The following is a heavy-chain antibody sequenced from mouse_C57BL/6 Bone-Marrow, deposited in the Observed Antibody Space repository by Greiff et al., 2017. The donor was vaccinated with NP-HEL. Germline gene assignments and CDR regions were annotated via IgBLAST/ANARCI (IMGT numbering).Heavy chain of an antibody. D-gene: IGHD2-12*01. V-gene: IGHV1-50*01. Sequence: VQLQQPGAELVKPGASVKLSCKASGYTFTSYWMQWVKQRPGQGLEWIGEIDPSDSYTNYNQKFKGKATLTVDTSSSTAYMQLSSLTSEDSAVYYCARPRRRGYYAMDYWGQGTSVTVSS. CDR2: IDPSDSYT. J-gene: IGHJ4*01. CDR3: ARPRRRGYYAMDY. CDR1: GYTFTSYW.